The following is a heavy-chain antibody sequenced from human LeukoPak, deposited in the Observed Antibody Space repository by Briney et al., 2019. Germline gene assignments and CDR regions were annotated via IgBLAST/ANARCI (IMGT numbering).Heavy chain of an antibody. Sequence: ASVKVSCKASGYTFTSYGISWVRQAPGQGLEWMGWISAYNGNTNYAQKLQGRVTMTTDTSTSTAYMELRSLRSDDTAVYYCARDIAPQLWLSYYYYCGMDVWGQGTTVTVSS. D-gene: IGHD5-18*01. CDR3: ARDIAPQLWLSYYYYCGMDV. J-gene: IGHJ6*02. CDR2: ISAYNGNT. V-gene: IGHV1-18*01. CDR1: GYTFTSYG.